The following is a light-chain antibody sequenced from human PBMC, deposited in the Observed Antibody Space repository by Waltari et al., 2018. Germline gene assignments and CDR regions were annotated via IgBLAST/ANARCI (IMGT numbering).Light chain of an antibody. J-gene: IGLJ2*01. V-gene: IGLV2-14*03. CDR2: DVS. CDR1: SSDVGGYNY. Sequence: QSALTQPASVSGSPGQSITISCTGTSSDVGGYNYVSWYQKHPGKAPKLLIYDVSNRPSGVSNRFSASKSGNTASLIISWLQAEDEADYYCSSYTSSTTLLLIFGGGTKLTVL. CDR3: SSYTSSTTLLLI.